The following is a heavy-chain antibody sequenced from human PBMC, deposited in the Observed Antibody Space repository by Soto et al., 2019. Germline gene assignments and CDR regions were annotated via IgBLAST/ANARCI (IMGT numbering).Heavy chain of an antibody. J-gene: IGHJ4*02. Sequence: PTLVNPTQTLTLTCTFSGFSLSTSGVGVGWIRQPPGKALEWLALIYWDDDKRYSPSLKSRLTITKDTSKNQVVLTMTNMDPVDTATYYCAHILPFIIAAAGMAFPHWGQGTRVTVSS. CDR1: GFSLSTSGVG. V-gene: IGHV2-5*02. CDR3: AHILPFIIAAAGMAFPH. CDR2: IYWDDDK. D-gene: IGHD6-13*01.